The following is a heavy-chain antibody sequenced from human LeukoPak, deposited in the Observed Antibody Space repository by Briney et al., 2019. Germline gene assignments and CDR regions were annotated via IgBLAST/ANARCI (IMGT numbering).Heavy chain of an antibody. J-gene: IGHJ3*02. CDR3: AKPKWVGDSSAAGAFDI. CDR1: GFTVSSNY. Sequence: GGSLRLSCAASGFTVSSNYMSWVRQAPGKGLEWVSAISGSGGSTYYADSVKGRFTISRDNSKNTLYLQMNSLRAEDTAVYYCAKPKWVGDSSAAGAFDIWGQGTMVTVSS. D-gene: IGHD3-22*01. V-gene: IGHV3-23*01. CDR2: ISGSGGST.